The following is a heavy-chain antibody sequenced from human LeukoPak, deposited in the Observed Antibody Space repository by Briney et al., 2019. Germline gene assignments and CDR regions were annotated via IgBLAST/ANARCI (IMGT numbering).Heavy chain of an antibody. CDR1: GGSISSDGYS. CDR3: ARVYDSSGYYPDY. D-gene: IGHD3-22*01. Sequence: PSETLSLTCAVSGGSISSDGYSWSWIRQPPGKGLEWIGEINHSGSTNYNPSLKSRVTISVDTSKNQFSLKLSSVTAADTAVYYCARVYDSSGYYPDYWGQGTLVTVSS. CDR2: INHSGST. J-gene: IGHJ4*02. V-gene: IGHV4-34*01.